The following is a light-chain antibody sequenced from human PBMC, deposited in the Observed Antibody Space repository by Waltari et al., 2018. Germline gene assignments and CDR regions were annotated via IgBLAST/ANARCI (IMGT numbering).Light chain of an antibody. CDR2: LGS. CDR1: QSLLHTNAYNY. Sequence: DIVMTQSPLSLPVTPGEPASISCRASQSLLHTNAYNYLDWYLQKPGQSPQLLIYLGSNRASGVPDRFSGSGSGTDCTLKISRVEAEDVGVYYCMQALQTPWTFGQGTKVEIK. V-gene: IGKV2-28*01. J-gene: IGKJ1*01. CDR3: MQALQTPWT.